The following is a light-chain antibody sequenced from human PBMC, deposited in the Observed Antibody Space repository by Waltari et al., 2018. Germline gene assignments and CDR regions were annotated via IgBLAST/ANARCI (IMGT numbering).Light chain of an antibody. CDR2: GRN. CDR1: SLRVYY. V-gene: IGLV3-19*01. CDR3: NSRDSGGYHLV. J-gene: IGLJ2*01. Sequence: SSELTQDPAVSVALGQTVRITCQGDSLRVYYTTWYQQKPGQAPILVIYGRNNRPSGIPDRFSGSTSGNTASLTITVAQAEDEADYYCNSRDSGGYHLVFGGGTRLTVL.